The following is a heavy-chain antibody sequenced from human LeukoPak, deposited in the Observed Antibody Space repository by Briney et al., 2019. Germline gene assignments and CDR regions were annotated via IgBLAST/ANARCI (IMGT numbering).Heavy chain of an antibody. CDR2: IYYSGST. Sequence: TETLSLTCTVSGGSISSYYWSWIRQPPGKGLEWIGYIYYSGSTNYNPSLKSRVTISVDTSKNQFSLKLSSVTAADTAVYYCARRAIAVAGDFFDYWGQGTLVTVSS. CDR1: GGSISSYY. D-gene: IGHD6-19*01. CDR3: ARRAIAVAGDFFDY. V-gene: IGHV4-59*08. J-gene: IGHJ4*02.